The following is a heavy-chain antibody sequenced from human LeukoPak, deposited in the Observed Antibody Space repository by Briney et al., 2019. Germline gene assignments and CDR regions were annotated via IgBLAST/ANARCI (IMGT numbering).Heavy chain of an antibody. CDR3: ARDGAPFDS. Sequence: GGSLRLSCAASGFTFRSYWMSWVRQAPGKGLEWVANIKQDESEKYYVDSVKGRFSISRGNARNLVYLQMNNLRAEDTAVYFCARDGAPFDSWGQGTLVTVSS. CDR1: GFTFRSYW. J-gene: IGHJ4*02. CDR2: IKQDESEK. V-gene: IGHV3-7*01. D-gene: IGHD4-17*01.